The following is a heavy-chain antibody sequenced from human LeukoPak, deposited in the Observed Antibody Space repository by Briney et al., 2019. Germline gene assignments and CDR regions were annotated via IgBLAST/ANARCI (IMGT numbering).Heavy chain of an antibody. Sequence: GGSLRLSCAASGFIFSDYSMNWVRQAPGKGLEWVSFISSSSSTVYYADSVKGRFTISRDNAKNSLYLQMNSLRAEDTAVYYCARVDAGTFYYYGMDVWGQGTTVTVSS. CDR1: GFIFSDYS. CDR3: ARVDAGTFYYYGMDV. CDR2: ISSSSSTV. J-gene: IGHJ6*02. V-gene: IGHV3-48*04. D-gene: IGHD6-13*01.